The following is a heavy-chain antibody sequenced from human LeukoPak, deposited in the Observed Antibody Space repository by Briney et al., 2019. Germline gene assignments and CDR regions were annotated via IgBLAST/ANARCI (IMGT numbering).Heavy chain of an antibody. V-gene: IGHV3-74*03. CDR2: INSDGSSI. J-gene: IGHJ4*02. Sequence: GGSLRLSCAASGFTFGSYWMHWVRQAPGKGLVWVSRINSDGSSITYADSVKGRFTISRDNAKNTLYLQMNSLRVEDTAVYYCAREGRVSGYDFDCWGQGTLVTVSS. CDR3: AREGRVSGYDFDC. CDR1: GFTFGSYW. D-gene: IGHD5-12*01.